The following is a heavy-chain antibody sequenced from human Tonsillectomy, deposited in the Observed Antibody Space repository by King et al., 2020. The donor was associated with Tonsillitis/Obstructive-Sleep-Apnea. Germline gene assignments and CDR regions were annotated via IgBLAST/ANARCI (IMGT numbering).Heavy chain of an antibody. CDR2: INHSGST. CDR3: AVGTNYYYYYMDV. Sequence: VQLPQWGAGLLKPSETLSLTCAVYGGSFSGYYWSWIRQSPGKGLEWIGEINHSGSTNYNPSLKSRVTISVDTSNNQVSLKLSSVTAADTAVYYCAVGTNYYYYYMDVWGKGTTVTVSS. V-gene: IGHV4-34*01. J-gene: IGHJ6*03. D-gene: IGHD1-26*01. CDR1: GGSFSGYY.